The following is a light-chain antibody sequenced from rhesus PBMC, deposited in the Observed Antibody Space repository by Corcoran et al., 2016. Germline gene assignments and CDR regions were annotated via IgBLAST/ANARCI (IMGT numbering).Light chain of an antibody. CDR2: KAS. J-gene: IGKJ3*01. CDR3: QQYSRTPYT. Sequence: DIQMTQSPSSLSTSVGDTVTITCRASQGISSWLAWYKQKPGKPPKLLIYKASTLQTGVPSRFSGSGSGTDVTLTISNLQSEDFGSYYGQQYSRTPYTFGPGTKLDIK. V-gene: IGKV1-21*01. CDR1: QGISSW.